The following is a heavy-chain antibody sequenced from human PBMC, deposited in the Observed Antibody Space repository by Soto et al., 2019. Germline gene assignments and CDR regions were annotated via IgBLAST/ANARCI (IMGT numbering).Heavy chain of an antibody. Sequence: SETLSLTCTVSGGSISSGGYYWSWIRQHPGKGLEWIGYIYYSGSTYYNPSLESRVTISVDTSKNQFSLKLSSVTAADTAVYYCARSIVVVPAATLAPVPNWFDPWGQGTLVTVSS. CDR3: ARSIVVVPAATLAPVPNWFDP. D-gene: IGHD2-2*01. CDR1: GGSISSGGYY. J-gene: IGHJ5*02. V-gene: IGHV4-31*03. CDR2: IYYSGST.